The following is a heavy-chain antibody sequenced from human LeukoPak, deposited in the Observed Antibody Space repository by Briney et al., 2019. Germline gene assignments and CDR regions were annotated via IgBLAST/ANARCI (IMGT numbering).Heavy chain of an antibody. CDR1: GFTFSSYA. Sequence: GGSLRLSCAASGFTFSSYAMSWVRQAPGKGLEWVGRIKSKADGETIDYAAPVKGRFTFSRDDSKNMLYLQMNSLKSEDTAVYYCSTLTSRGLSDSWGQGTLVTVSS. J-gene: IGHJ4*02. CDR3: STLTSRGLSDS. CDR2: IKSKADGETI. V-gene: IGHV3-15*01. D-gene: IGHD1-20*01.